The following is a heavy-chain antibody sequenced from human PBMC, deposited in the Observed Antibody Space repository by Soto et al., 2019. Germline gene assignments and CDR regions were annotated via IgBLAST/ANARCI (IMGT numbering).Heavy chain of an antibody. CDR2: INPSGGST. V-gene: IGHV1-46*01. CDR1: GYTFTSYY. CDR3: AREIVGATTAHYYYGMDV. J-gene: IGHJ6*02. Sequence: GASVKVSCKASGYTFTSYYMHWVRQAPGQGLEWMGIINPSGGSTSYAQKFQGRVTMTRDTSTSTVYMELSSLRSEDTAVYYCAREIVGATTAHYYYGMDVWGQGTTVTVSS. D-gene: IGHD1-26*01.